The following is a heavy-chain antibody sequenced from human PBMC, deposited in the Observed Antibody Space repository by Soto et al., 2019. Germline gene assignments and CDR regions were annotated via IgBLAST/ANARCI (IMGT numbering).Heavy chain of an antibody. D-gene: IGHD6-25*01. CDR2: IYYSGST. CDR3: ARESGGYDSSTRYGLDV. V-gene: IGHV4-31*02. Sequence: SETLSRTWSVSGGSISSVGHYGTWIRQQPGKGLEWIGYIYYSGSTDYNPSLKSRVTISVDRSKNQFSLNLSSVTAADTAIYYCARESGGYDSSTRYGLDVWGQGTTVTVSS. J-gene: IGHJ6*02. CDR1: GGSISSVGHY.